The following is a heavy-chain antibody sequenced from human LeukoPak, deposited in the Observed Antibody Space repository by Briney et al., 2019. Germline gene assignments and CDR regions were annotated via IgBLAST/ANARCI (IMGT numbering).Heavy chain of an antibody. V-gene: IGHV4-34*01. CDR2: INHHGNT. D-gene: IGHD3-9*01. CDR3: ASCLTRHQHFVY. CDR1: GGSFGGYY. J-gene: IGHJ4*02. Sequence: SETLSLTCAVSGGSFGGYYWTWIRQPPGKGLEWIGEINHHGNTNYNPSLKGRVALSVDTSQNQFSLKLSSVTAADTAVYYCASCLTRHQHFVYWGQGTLVTVSS.